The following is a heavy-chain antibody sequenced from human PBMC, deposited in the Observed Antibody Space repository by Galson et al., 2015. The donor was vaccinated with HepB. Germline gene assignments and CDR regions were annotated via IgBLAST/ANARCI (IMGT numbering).Heavy chain of an antibody. V-gene: IGHV3-21*01. Sequence: SLRLSCAASGFTFSNYNMNWVRQAPGKGLEWVSSISTSSSYIYYADSVKGRFTISRDNAKNSLYLQLNNLRAEDTAVYYCARTTVTTFSDAFDIWGQGTMVTVSS. CDR2: ISTSSSYI. CDR3: ARTTVTTFSDAFDI. D-gene: IGHD4-17*01. CDR1: GFTFSNYN. J-gene: IGHJ3*02.